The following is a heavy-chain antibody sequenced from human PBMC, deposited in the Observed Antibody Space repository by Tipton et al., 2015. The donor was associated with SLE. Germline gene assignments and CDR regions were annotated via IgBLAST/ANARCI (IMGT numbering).Heavy chain of an antibody. CDR3: ARRNAPHSPFYDFWDLYMDV. CDR1: GFKFDDYA. CDR2: ITWNSGGI. D-gene: IGHD3-3*01. V-gene: IGHV3-9*01. Sequence: SLRLSCAASGFKFDDYAMHWVRQTPGKGLEWVSTITWNSGGIVYADSVKGRFTISRDNAKNSLYLQMRSLRGEDAAVYFCARRNAPHSPFYDFWDLYMDVWGKGTTVSVAS. J-gene: IGHJ6*03.